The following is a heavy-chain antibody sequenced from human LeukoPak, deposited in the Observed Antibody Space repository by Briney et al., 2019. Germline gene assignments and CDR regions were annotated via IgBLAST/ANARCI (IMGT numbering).Heavy chain of an antibody. CDR3: ATDQASGIGTWSSKTFDN. CDR1: GFSFSVRM. Sequence: RGSLRDSSAEPGFSFSVRMASRVCQAPGKGLEWVGHVKIKTEGGSADYSAPVKGRFTTSRDHTKNTLYLQMNSLPTKHKGVYYCATDQASGIGTWSSKTFDNWGQGTMVTVSS. CDR2: VKIKTEGGSA. D-gene: IGHD1-14*01. V-gene: IGHV3-15*01. J-gene: IGHJ3*02.